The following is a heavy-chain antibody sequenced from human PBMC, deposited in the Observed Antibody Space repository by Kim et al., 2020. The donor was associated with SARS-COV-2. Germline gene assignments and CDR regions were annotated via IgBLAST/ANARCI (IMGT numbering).Heavy chain of an antibody. J-gene: IGHJ6*02. CDR3: ARESTTSNYYYGMDV. V-gene: IGHV4-59*01. Sequence: SLTSRVTISVDTSKNQFSLKLSSVTAADTAVYYCARESTTSNYYYGMDVWGQGTTVTVSS.